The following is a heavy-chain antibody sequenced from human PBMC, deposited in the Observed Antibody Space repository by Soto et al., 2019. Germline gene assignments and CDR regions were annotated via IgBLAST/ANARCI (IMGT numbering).Heavy chain of an antibody. CDR2: INPNGGST. J-gene: IGHJ4*02. CDR3: ARSLLQGDF. CDR1: GYIFIHYY. V-gene: IGHV1-46*01. D-gene: IGHD2-21*01. Sequence: QVQLVQSGAEVKQPGASVKLSCKASGYIFIHYYIHWVRQAPGQGLEWMSIINPNGGSTNYAQKFQGRVTVTSDTSTTTVSMELNSLGSDDTAVYFCARSLLQGDFWGQGTLVTVSS.